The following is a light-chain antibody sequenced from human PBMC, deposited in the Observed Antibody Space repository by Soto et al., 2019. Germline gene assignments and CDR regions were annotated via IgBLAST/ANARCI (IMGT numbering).Light chain of an antibody. CDR1: QSIGNW. CDR2: KAS. J-gene: IGKJ1*01. Sequence: DIQMTQSPATLSASVGDRITITCRASQSIGNWLAWHQQKPGKAPKLLIYKASTLESGVPSRFSGSGSGTEFTLTISSLQPDDFATHYCQQYNAYSWTFGQGTKVDIK. V-gene: IGKV1-5*03. CDR3: QQYNAYSWT.